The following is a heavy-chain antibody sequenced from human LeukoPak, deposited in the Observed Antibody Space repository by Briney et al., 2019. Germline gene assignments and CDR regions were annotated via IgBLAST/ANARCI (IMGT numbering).Heavy chain of an antibody. D-gene: IGHD5-24*01. CDR3: ARRRDGYNYLDY. CDR2: INWNGGST. V-gene: IGHV3-20*04. J-gene: IGHJ4*02. CDR1: GFTFDDYG. Sequence: GGSLRLSCAASGFTFDDYGMSWGRQAPGKWLEWVSGINWNGGSTGYADSVKGRFTISRDNAKNSLYLQMNSLRAEDTALYYCARRRDGYNYLDYWGQGTLVTVSS.